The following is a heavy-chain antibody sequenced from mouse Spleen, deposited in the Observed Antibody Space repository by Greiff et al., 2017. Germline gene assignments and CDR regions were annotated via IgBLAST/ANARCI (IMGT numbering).Heavy chain of an antibody. CDR2: IYPGDGDT. J-gene: IGHJ1*01. CDR1: GYAFSSYW. CDR3: ARSRGYDGYWYFDV. D-gene: IGHD2-2*01. Sequence: VQLQQSGAELVKPGASVKISCKASGYAFSSYWMNWVKQRPGKGLEWIGQIYPGDGDTNYNGKFKGKATLTADKSSSTAYMQLSSLTSEDSAVYFCARSRGYDGYWYFDVWGAGTTVTVSS. V-gene: IGHV1-80*01.